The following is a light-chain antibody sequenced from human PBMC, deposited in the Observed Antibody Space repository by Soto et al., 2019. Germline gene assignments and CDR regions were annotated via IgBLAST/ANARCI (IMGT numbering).Light chain of an antibody. V-gene: IGKV3-20*01. CDR2: TAS. CDR3: QQYASSPLT. CDR1: QSVGRNY. Sequence: EIVLTQSPGTLSVSPGEKATLSCRASQSVGRNYLAWYQQKPGQAPRLLIYTASSRATGIPDRFSGSGSVTDFTLTISRLEPEDFAVYYWQQYASSPLTFGGGTKVET. J-gene: IGKJ4*01.